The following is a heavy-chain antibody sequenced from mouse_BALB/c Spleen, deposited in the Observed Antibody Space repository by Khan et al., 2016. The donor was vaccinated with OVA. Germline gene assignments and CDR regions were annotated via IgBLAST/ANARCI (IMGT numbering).Heavy chain of an antibody. Sequence: EVELVESGGGLVQPGGSRKLSCAASGFTFSTYGMHWVRQAPEKGLEWVAYISGDSSNVYYADTVKGRFTISRDNPKNTLFLQMTSLMSEDTARYYGATSYFYGYYFDYWGPGTTLTVSS. CDR3: ATSYFYGYYFDY. CDR1: GFTFSTYG. J-gene: IGHJ2*01. CDR2: ISGDSSNV. V-gene: IGHV5-17*02. D-gene: IGHD1-1*01.